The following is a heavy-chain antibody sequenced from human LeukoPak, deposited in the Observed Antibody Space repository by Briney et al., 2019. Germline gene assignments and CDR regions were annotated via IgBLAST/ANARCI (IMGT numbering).Heavy chain of an antibody. Sequence: ASVKVSCKTSGYTFIGYYMHWVRQAPGQGLEWMGWINPKNGGANYAPRFQGRVTMTRDRSISTVYMELTGLTSDDTAVYYCARGRPGVRITMVRGVIITLGYYYMDVWGKGTTVTVSS. CDR2: INPKNGGA. J-gene: IGHJ6*03. V-gene: IGHV1-2*07. D-gene: IGHD3-10*01. CDR3: ARGRPGVRITMVRGVIITLGYYYMDV. CDR1: GYTFIGYY.